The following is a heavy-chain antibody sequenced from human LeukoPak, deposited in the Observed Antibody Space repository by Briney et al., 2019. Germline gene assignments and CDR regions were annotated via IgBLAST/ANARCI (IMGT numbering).Heavy chain of an antibody. CDR3: ARGWKYRNGYTVTELGSGYFDY. J-gene: IGHJ4*02. V-gene: IGHV4-59*01. CDR1: GGSISSYY. Sequence: SETLSLTCSVSGGSISSYYWNWIRQPPGKGLEWIGYIYYSGRTNYSPSLKSRVTISVDTSKNQFPLKLSSVTAADTAVYYCARGWKYRNGYTVTELGSGYFDYWGQGTLVTVSS. D-gene: IGHD5-18*01. CDR2: IYYSGRT.